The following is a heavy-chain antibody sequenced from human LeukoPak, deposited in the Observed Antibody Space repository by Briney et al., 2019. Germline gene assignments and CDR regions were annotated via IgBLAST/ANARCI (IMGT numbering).Heavy chain of an antibody. Sequence: ASVKVSCKASGYTFTGYYMHWVRQAPGQGLEWMGRINPNSGGTNYAQKFQGRVTMTRDTSISTAYMELRSLRSDDTAVYYCARAPWYVWGSYRLYYFDYWGQGTLVTVSS. CDR1: GYTFTGYY. CDR3: ARAPWYVWGSYRLYYFDY. D-gene: IGHD3-16*02. J-gene: IGHJ4*02. V-gene: IGHV1-2*06. CDR2: INPNSGGT.